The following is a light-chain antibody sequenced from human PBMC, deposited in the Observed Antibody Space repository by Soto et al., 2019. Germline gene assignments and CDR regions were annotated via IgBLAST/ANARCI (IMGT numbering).Light chain of an antibody. V-gene: IGLV1-40*01. CDR3: QSYDSSLSGWV. CDR2: GNS. CDR1: SSNIGAGYD. J-gene: IGLJ3*02. Sequence: QSVLTQPPSVSWAPGQRVTISCTGSSSNIGAGYDVHWYQQLPGTAPKLLIYGNSNRPSGVPYRFSGSKSGTSASLAITGLQAEDEADYYCQSYDSSLSGWVFGGGTKHTVL.